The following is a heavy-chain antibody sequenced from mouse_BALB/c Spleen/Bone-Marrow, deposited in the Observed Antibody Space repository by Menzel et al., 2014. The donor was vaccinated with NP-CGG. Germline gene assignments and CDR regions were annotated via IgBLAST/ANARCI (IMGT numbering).Heavy chain of an antibody. CDR3: ADGDSFAY. J-gene: IGHJ3*01. Sequence: EVMLVESGGGLVESGGSLKLSCAASGFTFSSYAMSWVRQTPEKRLEWVASIYSGGSIYYPDSVKGRFTISRDNARNILYLQMSSLRSEDTAMYYCADGDSFAYWGQGTLVTVSA. CDR2: IYSGGSI. V-gene: IGHV5-6-5*01. D-gene: IGHD2-13*01. CDR1: GFTFSSYA.